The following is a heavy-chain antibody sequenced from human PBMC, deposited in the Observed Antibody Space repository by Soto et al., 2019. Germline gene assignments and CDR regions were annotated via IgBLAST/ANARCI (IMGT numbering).Heavy chain of an antibody. Sequence: HVQLRQSGPGLVQPSGTLSLTCAVSGGSIMTDNWWSWVRQSPGKGLEWIGEIHHSGKTNYNPSLKSRVTVSVDKSKNQFSLDLTSVTAADTAVYYCARQYPFDFWGQGTLVTVSS. D-gene: IGHD4-4*01. V-gene: IGHV4-4*02. CDR3: ARQYPFDF. CDR1: GGSIMTDNW. J-gene: IGHJ4*02. CDR2: IHHSGKT.